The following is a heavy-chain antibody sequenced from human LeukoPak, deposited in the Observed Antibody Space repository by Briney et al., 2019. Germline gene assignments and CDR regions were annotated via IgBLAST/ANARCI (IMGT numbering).Heavy chain of an antibody. Sequence: PGGSLRLSCAVSGFTVSSNYMSWVRQPPGKGLEWVSAISGSGGSTYYADSVKGRFTISRDNSKNTLYLQMNSLRAEDTAVYYCAKGARRFGESYFDYWGQGTLVTVSS. D-gene: IGHD3-10*01. J-gene: IGHJ4*02. CDR3: AKGARRFGESYFDY. CDR1: GFTVSSNY. CDR2: ISGSGGST. V-gene: IGHV3-23*01.